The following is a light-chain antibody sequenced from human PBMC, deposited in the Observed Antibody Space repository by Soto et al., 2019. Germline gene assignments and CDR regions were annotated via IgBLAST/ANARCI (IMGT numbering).Light chain of an antibody. V-gene: IGKV3-20*01. CDR1: QSVSSNY. J-gene: IGKJ2*01. Sequence: EVVLTQSPGTLSLSPGERATLSCRASQSVSSNYLAWYQQKPGQAPRLLIYGASSRATAISDRFSGSGSGTDFTLTISRLEPEDFAVYFCQQYGTSPYTFGQGTKLEIK. CDR3: QQYGTSPYT. CDR2: GAS.